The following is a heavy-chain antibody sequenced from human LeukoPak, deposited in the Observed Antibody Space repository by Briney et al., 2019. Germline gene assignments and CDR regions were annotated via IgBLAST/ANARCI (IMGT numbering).Heavy chain of an antibody. CDR3: TTYGSGRKFDY. D-gene: IGHD3-10*01. CDR2: IESKTEGGTT. J-gene: IGHJ4*02. V-gene: IGHV3-15*04. Sequence: GGSLRLSCAASRFTFSNYWMTWVRQTPGKGLEWVGRIESKTEGGTTDYAALVKGRFTISRDDSTNTLYLQMNSLKSEDTAVYYCTTYGSGRKFDYWGQGVLVTVSS. CDR1: RFTFSNYW.